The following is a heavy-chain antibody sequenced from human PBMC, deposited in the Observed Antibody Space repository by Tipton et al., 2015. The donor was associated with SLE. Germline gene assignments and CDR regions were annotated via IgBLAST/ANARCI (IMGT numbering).Heavy chain of an antibody. CDR2: IRYDGSNK. J-gene: IGHJ6*02. V-gene: IGHV3-30*02. Sequence: SLRLSCAASGFTFSSYGMHWVRQAPGKGLEWVAFIRYDGSNKYYADSVKGRFTISRDNSKNTLYLQMNSLRAEDTAVYYCASQLVDYYYGMDVWGQGTTVTVSS. CDR1: GFTFSSYG. CDR3: ASQLVDYYYGMDV. D-gene: IGHD6-6*01.